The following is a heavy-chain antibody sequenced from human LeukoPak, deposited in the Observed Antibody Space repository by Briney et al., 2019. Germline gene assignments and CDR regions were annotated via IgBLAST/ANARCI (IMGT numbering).Heavy chain of an antibody. D-gene: IGHD3-3*01. CDR1: GGSISSGSYY. V-gene: IGHV4-61*02. CDR2: IYTSGST. CDR3: ARTSGYSEYFDY. J-gene: IGHJ4*02. Sequence: SETLSLTCTVSGGSISSGSYYWSWIRQPAGKGLEWIGRIYTSGSTNYNPSLKSRVTMSVDTSKNQFSLKLSSVTAADTAVYYCARTSGYSEYFDYWGQGTLVTVSS.